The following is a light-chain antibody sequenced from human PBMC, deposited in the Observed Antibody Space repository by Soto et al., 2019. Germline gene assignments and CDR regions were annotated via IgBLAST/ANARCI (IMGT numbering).Light chain of an antibody. J-gene: IGLJ2*01. CDR1: SSDVGSYNR. CDR3: SLYTSSSTVV. Sequence: QSVLTQPPSVSGSPGQSVTFSCTGTSSDVGSYNRVSWYQQPPGTAPKLMIYEVSNRPSGVPDRFSGSKSGNTASLTISGLQAEDEADYYCSLYTSSSTVVFGGGTKVTVL. V-gene: IGLV2-18*01. CDR2: EVS.